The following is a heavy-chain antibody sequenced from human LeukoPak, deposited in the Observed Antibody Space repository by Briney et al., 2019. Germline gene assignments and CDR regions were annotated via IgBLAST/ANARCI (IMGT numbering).Heavy chain of an antibody. Sequence: SLRLSCAASGFTFDDYAMHWVRQAPGKGLEWVSGISWNSGSIGYADSVKGRFTISRDNAKNSLYLQMNSLRAEDTALYYCAKLAAAGTRYEDYWGQGTLVTVSS. V-gene: IGHV3-9*01. CDR1: GFTFDDYA. J-gene: IGHJ4*02. CDR2: ISWNSGSI. D-gene: IGHD6-13*01. CDR3: AKLAAAGTRYEDY.